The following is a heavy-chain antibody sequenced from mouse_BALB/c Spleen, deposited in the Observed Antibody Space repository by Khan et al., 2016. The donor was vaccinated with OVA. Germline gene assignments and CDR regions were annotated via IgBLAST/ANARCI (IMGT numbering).Heavy chain of an antibody. CDR3: ARTARIKY. D-gene: IGHD1-2*01. CDR1: GYSITSGYG. J-gene: IGHJ2*01. CDR2: ISYSCST. V-gene: IGHV3-2*02. Sequence: EVQLQESGPGLVKPSQSLSLTCTVTGYSITSGYGWNWIRQFPGNKLEWMGYISYSCSTNYNPSLKSRISITRDTSKNQFFLQLNSVTTDDTATYYCARTARIKYWGQGTTLTVSS.